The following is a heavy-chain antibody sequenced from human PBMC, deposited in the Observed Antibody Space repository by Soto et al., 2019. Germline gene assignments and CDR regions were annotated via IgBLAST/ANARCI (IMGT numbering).Heavy chain of an antibody. CDR2: INAGNGNT. D-gene: IGHD5-12*01. J-gene: IGHJ6*02. Sequence: ASLKVSCKASGYTFTSYAMHWVRQAPGQRLEWMGWINAGNGNTKYSQKFQGRVTITRDTSASTAYMELSSLRSEDTAVYYCARVVRGYDQNYYGMDVSGQGTTVTV. CDR1: GYTFTSYA. CDR3: ARVVRGYDQNYYGMDV. V-gene: IGHV1-3*01.